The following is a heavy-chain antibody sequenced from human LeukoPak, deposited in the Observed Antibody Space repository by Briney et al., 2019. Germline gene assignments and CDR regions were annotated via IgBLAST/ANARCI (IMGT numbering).Heavy chain of an antibody. CDR2: IKQDGSEK. J-gene: IGHJ4*02. D-gene: IGHD3-9*01. CDR1: GFTFSSYW. CDR3: AREYYDILTGYYWALDY. V-gene: IGHV3-7*01. Sequence: PGGSLRLSCAASGFTFSSYWMSWVRQAPGKGLEWVANIKQDGSEKYYVDSVKGRFTISRDNAKNSLYLQMNSLRAEDTAVYYCAREYYDILTGYYWALDYWGQGTLVTVSS.